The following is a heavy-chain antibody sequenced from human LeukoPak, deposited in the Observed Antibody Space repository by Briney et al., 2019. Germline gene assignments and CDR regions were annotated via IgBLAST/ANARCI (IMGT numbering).Heavy chain of an antibody. CDR2: IDSETT. V-gene: IGHV4-30-2*01. Sequence: SETLSLTCSVSGVFISSGGFYWNWIRQPPGKGLEWIGYIDSETTHYNPSLKSRVTISVDRSKNQFSLRLASVTAADTAVYYCAKTYSSSWGYFDYWGQGTLVTVSS. CDR1: GVFISSGGFY. CDR3: AKTYSSSWGYFDY. D-gene: IGHD6-13*01. J-gene: IGHJ4*02.